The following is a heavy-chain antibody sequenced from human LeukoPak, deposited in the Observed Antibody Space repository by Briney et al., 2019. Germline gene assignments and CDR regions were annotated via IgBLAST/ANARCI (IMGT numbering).Heavy chain of an antibody. D-gene: IGHD3-3*01. V-gene: IGHV1-69*05. Sequence: SVKVSCKASGGTFSSYAISWVRQAPGQGHEWMGGIIPIFGTANYAQKFQGRVTITTDESTSTAYMELSSLRSEDTAVYYCARESSITIFGVVIKDPDAFDIWGQGTMVTVSS. CDR1: GGTFSSYA. J-gene: IGHJ3*02. CDR3: ARESSITIFGVVIKDPDAFDI. CDR2: IIPIFGTA.